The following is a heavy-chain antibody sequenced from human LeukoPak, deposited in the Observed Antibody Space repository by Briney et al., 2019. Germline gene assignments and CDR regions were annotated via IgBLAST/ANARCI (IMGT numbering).Heavy chain of an antibody. CDR2: IYSGGST. CDR1: GFTVSSNY. CDR3: ARVIPYYYGSGASYGMDV. J-gene: IGHJ6*02. D-gene: IGHD3-10*01. V-gene: IGHV3-66*01. Sequence: EGSLRLSCAASGFTVSSNYMSWVRQAPGKGLEWVSVIYSGGSTYYADSVKGRFTISRDNSKNTLYLQMNSLRAEDTAVYYCARVIPYYYGSGASYGMDVWGQGTTVTVSS.